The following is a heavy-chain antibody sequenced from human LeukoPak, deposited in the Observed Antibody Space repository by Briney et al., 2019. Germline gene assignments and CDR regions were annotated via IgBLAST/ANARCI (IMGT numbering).Heavy chain of an antibody. CDR2: INPNSGGT. CDR3: ARVGVGATLIAWFDP. Sequence: ASVKVSCKASGYTFTGYYMHWVRQAPGQGLEWMGWINPNSGGTNYAQKFQGRVTMTRDMSTSTVYMELSSLRSEDTAVYYCARVGVGATLIAWFDPWGQGTLVTVSS. CDR1: GYTFTGYY. D-gene: IGHD1-26*01. V-gene: IGHV1-2*02. J-gene: IGHJ5*02.